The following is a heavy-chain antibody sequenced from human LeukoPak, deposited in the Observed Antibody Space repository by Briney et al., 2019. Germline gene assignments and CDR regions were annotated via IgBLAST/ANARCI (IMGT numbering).Heavy chain of an antibody. V-gene: IGHV3-21*01. CDR1: GFTFSSYS. J-gene: IGHJ4*02. D-gene: IGHD4-11*01. CDR3: ARESQSASSWDSNFDY. CDR2: ISSSSSYI. Sequence: GGPLRLSCAASGFTFSSYSMNWVRQAPGKGLEWVSSISSSSSYIYYADSVKGRFTISRDNAKKSLFLQMNSLRAEDTAVYYCARESQSASSWDSNFDYWGQGTFVTVSS.